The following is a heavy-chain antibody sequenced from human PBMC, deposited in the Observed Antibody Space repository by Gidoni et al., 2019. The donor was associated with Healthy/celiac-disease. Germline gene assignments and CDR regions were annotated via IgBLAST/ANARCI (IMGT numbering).Heavy chain of an antibody. J-gene: IGHJ3*02. CDR1: RYTFTSSW. CDR2: IYPGASDT. D-gene: IGHD3-10*01. V-gene: IGHV5-51*01. Sequence: EVQLVQSGAEVKKPGESLKISRKGSRYTFTSSWNGGVRQMPGKGLEWMGLIYPGASDTRYSPSFQGQVTISADKSISTAYLQWSSLKASDTATYYCASTRRYGSGIHPTGAAFDIWGQGTMVTVSS. CDR3: ASTRRYGSGIHPTGAAFDI.